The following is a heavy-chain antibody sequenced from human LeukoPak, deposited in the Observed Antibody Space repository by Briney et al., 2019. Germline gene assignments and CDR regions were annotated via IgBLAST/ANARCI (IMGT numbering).Heavy chain of an antibody. V-gene: IGHV1-2*02. CDR1: GYTFTSYD. CDR3: ARGTYGDPPGY. D-gene: IGHD4-17*01. J-gene: IGHJ4*02. CDR2: INPNSGGT. Sequence: ASVKVSCKASGYTFTSYDINWVRQATGQGLEWMGWINPNSGGTNYAQKFQGRVTMTRDTSISTAYMELSRLRPDDTAVYYCARGTYGDPPGYWGQGTLVTVSS.